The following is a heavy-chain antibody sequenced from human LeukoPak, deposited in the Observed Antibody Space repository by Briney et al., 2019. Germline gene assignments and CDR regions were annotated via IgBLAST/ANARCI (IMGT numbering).Heavy chain of an antibody. CDR1: GGSISSGGYY. CDR2: IYYSGST. V-gene: IGHV4-31*03. Sequence: SETLSLTCTVSGGSISSGGYYWSWIRQHPGKGLEWIGYIYYSGSTYYNPSLKSRVTISVDTSKNQSSLKLSSVTAADTAVYYCARDYCSSTSCHLGAFDIWGQGTMVTVSS. J-gene: IGHJ3*02. D-gene: IGHD2-2*01. CDR3: ARDYCSSTSCHLGAFDI.